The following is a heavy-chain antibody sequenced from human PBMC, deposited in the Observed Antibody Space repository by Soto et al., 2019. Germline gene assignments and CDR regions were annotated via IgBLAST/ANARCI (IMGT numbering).Heavy chain of an antibody. J-gene: IGHJ4*02. CDR1: GGSISSGGYY. Sequence: SETLSLTCTVSGGSISSGGYYWSWIRQHPGKGLEWIGYIYYSGSTYYNPSLKSRVTISVDTSKNQFSLKLSSVTAADTAVYYCARDMVRGRYFDYWGQGTLVTVSS. CDR2: IYYSGST. CDR3: ARDMVRGRYFDY. V-gene: IGHV4-31*03. D-gene: IGHD3-10*01.